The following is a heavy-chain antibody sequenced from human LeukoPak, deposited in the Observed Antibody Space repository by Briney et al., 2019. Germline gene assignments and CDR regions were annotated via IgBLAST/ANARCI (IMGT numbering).Heavy chain of an antibody. CDR1: GFTFSSYG. CDR2: IWYDGSNK. CDR3: AKNYDILTGYHYSIYFDY. J-gene: IGHJ4*02. D-gene: IGHD3-9*01. V-gene: IGHV3-33*06. Sequence: PGGSLRLSCAASGFTFSSYGMYWVRQAPGKGLEWVAVIWYDGSNKYYADSVKGRFTISRDNSKNTLYLQMNSLRAEDTAVYYCAKNYDILTGYHYSIYFDYWGQGTLVTVSS.